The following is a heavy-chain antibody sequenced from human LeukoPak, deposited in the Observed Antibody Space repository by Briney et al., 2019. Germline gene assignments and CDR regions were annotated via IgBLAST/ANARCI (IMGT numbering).Heavy chain of an antibody. CDR3: ARGLDTAYGMDV. J-gene: IGHJ6*02. Sequence: SVKVSCKASGGTFSSYAISWVRQAPGQGFEWMGGIIPIFGTANYAQKFQGRVTITADESTSTAYMELSSLRSEDTAVYYCARGLDTAYGMDVWGQGTTLTVSS. CDR2: IIPIFGTA. CDR1: GGTFSSYA. D-gene: IGHD5-18*01. V-gene: IGHV1-69*13.